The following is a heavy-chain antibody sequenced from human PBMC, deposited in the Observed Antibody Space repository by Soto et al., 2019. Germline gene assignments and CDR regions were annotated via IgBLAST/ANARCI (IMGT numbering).Heavy chain of an antibody. CDR1: GFRFSTTW. Sequence: DVQLVQSGAEMRRPGDSLRISCKGSGFRFSTTWIGWVRQRPGQGLEWVAIIFPGDSDARYSPSFQGHVTVSVDKSINTAYLQWRSLRASDTAMYYCAKIRAKSERWLKYWADFWGQGTLVTVSS. J-gene: IGHJ4*02. CDR2: IFPGDSDA. V-gene: IGHV5-51*01. D-gene: IGHD2-15*01. CDR3: AKIRAKSERWLKYWADF.